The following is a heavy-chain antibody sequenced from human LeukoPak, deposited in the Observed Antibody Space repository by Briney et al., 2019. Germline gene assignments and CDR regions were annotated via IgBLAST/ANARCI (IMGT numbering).Heavy chain of an antibody. CDR1: GFSLSTSGVG. CDR2: IYWDDDK. J-gene: IGHJ5*02. V-gene: IGHV2-5*02. CDR3: AHMRYIVVVPAANLFDP. Sequence: VSGPTLVNPTQTLTLTCTSSGFSLSTSGVGVGWIRQPPGVALEWLALIYWDDDKRYSPSLKSRLTVTKDTSKNQVVLTMTNMDPVDTATYYCAHMRYIVVVPAANLFDPWGQGTLVTVSS. D-gene: IGHD2-2*01.